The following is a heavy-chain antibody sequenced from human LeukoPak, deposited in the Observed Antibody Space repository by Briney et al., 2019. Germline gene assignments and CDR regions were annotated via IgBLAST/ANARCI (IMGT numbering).Heavy chain of an antibody. J-gene: IGHJ6*03. V-gene: IGHV1-69*06. CDR3: AITLWFGDYYMDV. CDR1: GGTFSSYA. CDR2: IIPIFGTA. D-gene: IGHD2-21*01. Sequence: SVKVSCKASGGTFSSYAISWVRQAPGQGLEWMGGIIPIFGTANYAQKFRGRVTITADKSTRTAYMELSSLRSEDTAVYYCAITLWFGDYYMDVWGKGTTVTVSS.